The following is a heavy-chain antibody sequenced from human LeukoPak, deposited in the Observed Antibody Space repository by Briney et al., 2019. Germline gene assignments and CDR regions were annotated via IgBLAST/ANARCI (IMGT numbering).Heavy chain of an antibody. CDR1: GGSFSGYY. D-gene: IGHD4-17*01. J-gene: IGHJ4*02. CDR2: INHSGST. CDR3: ARTGDYADY. V-gene: IGHV4-34*01. Sequence: SETLSLTCAVYGGSFSGYYWSWIRQPPGKGLEWIGEINHSGSTNYNPSLKSRVTISVDTSKNQFSLKLSSVTAADTAVYYCARTGDYADYWGQGTLVTVSS.